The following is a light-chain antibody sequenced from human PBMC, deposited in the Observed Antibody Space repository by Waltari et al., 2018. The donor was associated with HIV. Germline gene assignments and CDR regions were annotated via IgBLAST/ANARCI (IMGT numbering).Light chain of an antibody. CDR1: SSDVGRYAY. CDR3: TSYAGINPVA. Sequence: QSALTQPPSASGSPGQSVTISCTGTSSDVGRYAYVSWYQQHPGKAPKLLIYEVNKRPSGVPDRVSGSKAGNTASLTVSGLQAEDEAEYSCTSYAGINPVAFGGGTKLTVL. V-gene: IGLV2-8*01. CDR2: EVN. J-gene: IGLJ2*01.